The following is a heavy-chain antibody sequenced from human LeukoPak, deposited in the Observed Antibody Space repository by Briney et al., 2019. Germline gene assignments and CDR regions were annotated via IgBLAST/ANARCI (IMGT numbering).Heavy chain of an antibody. V-gene: IGHV1-2*02. CDR3: ARDGDIVVVPAAPSVYYMDV. J-gene: IGHJ6*03. CDR2: INPNSGGT. D-gene: IGHD2-2*01. Sequence: ASVKVSCKASGYTSTGYYMHWVRQAPGQGLEWMGWINPNSGGTNYAQKFQGRVTMTRDTSISTAYMELSRLRSDDTAVYYCARDGDIVVVPAAPSVYYMDVWGKGTTVTISS. CDR1: GYTSTGYY.